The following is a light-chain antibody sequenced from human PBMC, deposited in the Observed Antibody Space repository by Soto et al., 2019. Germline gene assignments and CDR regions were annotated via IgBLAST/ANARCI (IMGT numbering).Light chain of an antibody. CDR3: CSYTSRTTYV. J-gene: IGLJ1*01. CDR1: RSDVGAYNY. CDR2: EVT. Sequence: QSALTQPASVSGSPGQSIAISCTGTRSDVGAYNYVSWYQQHPGKAPKLMISEVTNRPSGVSDRFSGSKSGNTASLTISGLQAEDEADYFCCSYTSRTTYVFGTGTKLTVL. V-gene: IGLV2-14*01.